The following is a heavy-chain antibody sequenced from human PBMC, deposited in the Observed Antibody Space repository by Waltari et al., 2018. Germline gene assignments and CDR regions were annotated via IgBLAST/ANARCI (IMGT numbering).Heavy chain of an antibody. CDR2: IKEDGSDK. Sequence: EVQLVESGGGLVQPGGSLRLSCAASGFTFNNYWMSWVRQAPGKGLDWVANIKEDGSDKHYVESVKGRFTISRDNAKNSLYLQMNSLRAEDTAVYYCARDAMRDGDFDYWGQGALVTVSS. D-gene: IGHD3-3*01. V-gene: IGHV3-7*01. CDR3: ARDAMRDGDFDY. J-gene: IGHJ4*02. CDR1: GFTFNNYW.